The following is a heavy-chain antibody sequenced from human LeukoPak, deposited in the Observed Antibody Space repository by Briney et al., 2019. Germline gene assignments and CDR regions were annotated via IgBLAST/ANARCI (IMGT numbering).Heavy chain of an antibody. Sequence: SETLSLTCTVSGGSISSTTYYWGWIRQPPGKGLEWIGSIYYSGSTYYNPSLNSRVTMSLDTSNNQFSLNLRSVTAADTAVYYCAKFARTLRGDYMDVWGKGTTVTVSS. V-gene: IGHV4-39*07. CDR3: AKFARTLRGDYMDV. CDR1: GGSISSTTYY. CDR2: IYYSGST. D-gene: IGHD2-21*01. J-gene: IGHJ6*03.